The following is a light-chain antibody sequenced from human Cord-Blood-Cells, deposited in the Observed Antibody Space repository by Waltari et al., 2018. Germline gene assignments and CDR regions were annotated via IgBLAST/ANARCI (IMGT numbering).Light chain of an antibody. V-gene: IGLV2-14*03. CDR1: SSDVGGYNY. Sequence: QSALTQPASVSGSPGQSITISCTVTSSDVGGYNYVSCYQQHPGKAPKRMIYHVSNRPSGVSNRFSGSKSGNTASLTISGLQAEDEADYYCSSYTSSSTLVFGGGTKLTVL. J-gene: IGLJ3*02. CDR2: HVS. CDR3: SSYTSSSTLV.